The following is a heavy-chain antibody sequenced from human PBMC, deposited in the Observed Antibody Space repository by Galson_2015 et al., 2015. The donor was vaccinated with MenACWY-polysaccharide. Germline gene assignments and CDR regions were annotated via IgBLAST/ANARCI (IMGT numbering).Heavy chain of an antibody. Sequence: SLRLSCAASAFAFNKYVMNWVRQPPGKGLQWVSSITPTGGTPYYADSVRGRFTITRDNSKNTLYLQMNSLGAEDTAVYYCAKGSYRANAVLSYYYYYMDVWGKGPTVTGSS. D-gene: IGHD4/OR15-4a*01. CDR1: AFAFNKYV. J-gene: IGHJ6*03. CDR3: AKGSYRANAVLSYYYYYMDV. CDR2: ITPTGGTP. V-gene: IGHV3-23*01.